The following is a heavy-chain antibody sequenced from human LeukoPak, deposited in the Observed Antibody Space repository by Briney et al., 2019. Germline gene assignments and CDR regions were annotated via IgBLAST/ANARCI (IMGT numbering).Heavy chain of an antibody. J-gene: IGHJ3*01. D-gene: IGHD4-23*01. CDR2: ITIYNGDT. V-gene: IGHV1-18*01. CDR3: ARDGLHRIHGYGGWFDS. CDR1: GYTFTNYG. Sequence: GASVKVSCKTSGYTFTNYGINWVRQAPGQGLEWIGWITIYNGDTNYAQKLQGRVTMTTDTSTSTAYMELRSLRSDDTAVYYCARDGLHRIHGYGGWFDSWGQGTMLTVSS.